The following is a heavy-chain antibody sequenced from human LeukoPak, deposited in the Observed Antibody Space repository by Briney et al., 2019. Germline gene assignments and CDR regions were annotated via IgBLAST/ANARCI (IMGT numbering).Heavy chain of an antibody. CDR1: GGSISSYY. CDR2: IYYSGST. D-gene: IGHD1-26*01. CDR3: AMLENGATFDY. J-gene: IGHJ4*02. Sequence: PSETLSLTCTVSGGSISSYYWSWIRQPPGKGLEWIGYIYYSGSTNYNPSLKSRVTISVHTSKNQFSLKLSSVTAADTAVYYCAMLENGATFDYWGQGTLVTVSS. V-gene: IGHV4-59*01.